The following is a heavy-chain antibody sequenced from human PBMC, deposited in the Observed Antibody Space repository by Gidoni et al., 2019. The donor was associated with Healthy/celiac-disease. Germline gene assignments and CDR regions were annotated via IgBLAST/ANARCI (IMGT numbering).Heavy chain of an antibody. CDR2: INHSGST. J-gene: IGHJ3*02. Sequence: QVQLQQWGAGLLKPSETLSLTCAVYGGSFSGYYWSWIRQPPGKGLEWIGEINHSGSTNYNPSLKSRVTISVDTSKNQFSLKLSSVTAADTDVYYCARVGCSSTSCYTGLDAFDIWGQGTMVTISS. D-gene: IGHD2-2*02. V-gene: IGHV4-34*01. CDR3: ARVGCSSTSCYTGLDAFDI. CDR1: GGSFSGYY.